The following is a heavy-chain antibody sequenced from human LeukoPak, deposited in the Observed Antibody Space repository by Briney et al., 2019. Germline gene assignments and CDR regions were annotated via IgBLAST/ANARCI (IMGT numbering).Heavy chain of an antibody. CDR3: AKDLGWFGVYYFDY. J-gene: IGHJ4*02. D-gene: IGHD3-10*01. CDR1: GFPFSSYG. Sequence: GRSLRLSCAASGFPFSSYGMHGVPQAPGKGLECVADISYDGSNKYYADSEKGRFTISRDNSKNTLYLQINSLRAEDTAVYYCAKDLGWFGVYYFDYGGQGTLVTVSS. V-gene: IGHV3-30*18. CDR2: ISYDGSNK.